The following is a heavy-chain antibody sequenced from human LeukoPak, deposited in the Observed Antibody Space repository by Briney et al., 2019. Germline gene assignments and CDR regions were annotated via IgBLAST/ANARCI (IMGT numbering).Heavy chain of an antibody. CDR3: ARDRFGGMDV. V-gene: IGHV3-7*01. CDR1: GFIFTRFW. D-gene: IGHD2-15*01. J-gene: IGHJ6*04. CDR2: IKEDGSDK. Sequence: PGGSLRLSCEASGFIFTRFWMRWVRQAPGKGLEWVANIKEDGSDKYYVASVKGRFIISRDDAKRSVNLQMNSLRAEDSAVYYCARDRFGGMDVWGKGTSVTVSS.